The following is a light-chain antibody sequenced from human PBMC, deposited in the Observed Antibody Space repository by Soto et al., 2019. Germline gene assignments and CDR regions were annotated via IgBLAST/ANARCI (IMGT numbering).Light chain of an antibody. CDR2: GAS. CDR1: QDINDY. CDR3: QKCDYLPI. V-gene: IGKV1-33*01. J-gene: IGKJ3*01. Sequence: EIQMTQSPSSLSASLGDRVTITCQASQDINDYSNWYQQKPSKAPRLLIYGASFLEVGVPSRFSGSGSGTHFTLTISSLQPEDVATYYCQKCDYLPIFGPGTTVDLK.